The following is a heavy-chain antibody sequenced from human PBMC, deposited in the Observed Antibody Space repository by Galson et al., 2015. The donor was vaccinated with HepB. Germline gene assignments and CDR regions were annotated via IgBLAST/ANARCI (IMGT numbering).Heavy chain of an antibody. D-gene: IGHD3-9*01. Sequence: SLRLSCAASGFTFSDYYMTRVRQTPGKGLECLSYISSDSSCTKYADSLGGRFTISRDNAKKSLYLQMSSLRVEDTAVYYCARVDWQYFFDYWGHGTLSPSPQ. J-gene: IGHJ4*01. CDR1: GFTFSDYY. CDR2: ISSDSSCT. V-gene: IGHV3-11*05. CDR3: ARVDWQYFFDY.